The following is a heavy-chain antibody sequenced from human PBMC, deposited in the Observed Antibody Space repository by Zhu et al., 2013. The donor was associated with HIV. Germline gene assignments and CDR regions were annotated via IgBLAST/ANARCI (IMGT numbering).Heavy chain of an antibody. CDR1: GFTFSSYS. CDR2: ISSSSSYI. J-gene: IGHJ6*02. D-gene: IGHD3-3*01. V-gene: IGHV3-21*01. Sequence: EVQLVESGGGLVQPGGSLRLSCAASGFTFSSYSMNWVRQAPGKGLEWVSSISSSSSYIYYADSVKGRFTISRDNAKNSLYLQMNSLRAEDTAVYYCARDPRGDYDFWSGYRYYYGMDVWGQGTTVTVSS. CDR3: ARDPRGDYDFWSGYRYYYGMDV.